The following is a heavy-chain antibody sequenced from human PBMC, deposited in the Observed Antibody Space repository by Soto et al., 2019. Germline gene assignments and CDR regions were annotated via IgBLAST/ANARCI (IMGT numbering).Heavy chain of an antibody. CDR3: ARDRSSGGFDY. CDR2: ISYDGSTK. Sequence: QVQLVESGGGVVQPGRSLRFSCAASGFTFSSYAMHWVRQAPGKGLEWVAVISYDGSTKYYADSVKGRFTISRDNSKNTLYLQMNSLRAEDTAVYYCARDRSSGGFDYWGQGTQVTVSS. J-gene: IGHJ4*02. D-gene: IGHD6-6*01. CDR1: GFTFSSYA. V-gene: IGHV3-30-3*01.